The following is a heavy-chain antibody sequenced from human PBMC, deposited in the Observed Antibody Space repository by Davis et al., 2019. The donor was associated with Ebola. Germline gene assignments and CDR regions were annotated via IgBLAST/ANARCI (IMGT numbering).Heavy chain of an antibody. CDR3: ARDGGQWLIPDAFDI. D-gene: IGHD6-19*01. V-gene: IGHV3-48*02. CDR2: ISSSSSTI. J-gene: IGHJ3*02. Sequence: GGSLRLSCAASGFTFSSYSMNWVRQAPGKGLEWVSYISSSSSTIYYADSVEGRFTISRDNAKNSLYLQMNSLRDEDTAVYYCARDGGQWLIPDAFDIWGQGTMVTVSS. CDR1: GFTFSSYS.